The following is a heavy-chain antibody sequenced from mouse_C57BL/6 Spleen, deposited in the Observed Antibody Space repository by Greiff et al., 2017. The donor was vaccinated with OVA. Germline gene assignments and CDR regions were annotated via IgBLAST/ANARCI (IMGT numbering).Heavy chain of an antibody. CDR1: GFTLTSYG. V-gene: IGHV2-5*01. J-gene: IGHJ2*01. D-gene: IGHD2-5*01. Sequence: QVQLQQSGPGLVQPSQSLSITCTVSGFTLTSYGVHWVRQTPGKGLEWLGVIWRGGSTDNNAAFMSRLSITKDNSKSQVFFKMNSLQADDSSIYYCAKNDYSIYAFDYWGQGTTLTVSS. CDR3: AKNDYSIYAFDY. CDR2: IWRGGST.